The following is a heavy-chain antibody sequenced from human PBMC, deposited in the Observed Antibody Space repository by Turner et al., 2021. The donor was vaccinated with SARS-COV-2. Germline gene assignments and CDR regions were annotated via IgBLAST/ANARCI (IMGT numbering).Heavy chain of an antibody. CDR2: IYYSGST. Sequence: QVQLQESGPGLVKPSETLSLTCTVSGGSISSDFWSWIRQPPGKGLEWIGSIYYSGSTYYNPSLKSRVTISVDTSKNQFSLKLSSVTAADTAVYYCARTYYDFWSGYYGTPGYFDYWGQGTLVTVSS. CDR1: GGSISSDF. V-gene: IGHV4-59*05. J-gene: IGHJ4*02. CDR3: ARTYYDFWSGYYGTPGYFDY. D-gene: IGHD3-3*01.